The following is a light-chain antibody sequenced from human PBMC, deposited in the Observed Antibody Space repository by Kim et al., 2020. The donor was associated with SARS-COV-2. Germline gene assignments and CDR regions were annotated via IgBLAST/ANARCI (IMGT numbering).Light chain of an antibody. J-gene: IGLJ2*01. CDR2: YDS. V-gene: IGLV3-21*01. CDR1: NIGRKR. CDR3: QVWENTLRT. Sequence: ATGKTARITCGGYNIGRKRIHSYQHKPRQAPVLVIYYDSDRPPGVSERFSTSNSGNTAALAISSVEPGDEADYYCQVWENTLRTFGGGTQLTVL.